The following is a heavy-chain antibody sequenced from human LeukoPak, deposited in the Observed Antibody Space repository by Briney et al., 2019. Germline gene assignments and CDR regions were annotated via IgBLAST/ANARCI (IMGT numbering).Heavy chain of an antibody. CDR1: GFTFSSYS. V-gene: IGHV3-48*04. CDR3: VRRGYTSSWYYFDY. D-gene: IGHD6-13*01. CDR2: ISSGGTT. J-gene: IGHJ4*02. Sequence: PGGSLRLSCAASGFTFSSYSMKWVRQAPGEGLEWGSYISSGGTTIYADSVKGRFSVSRDNTKNSLFLQMNSLRVEDTAVYYCVRRGYTSSWYYFDYWGQGTLVTVSS.